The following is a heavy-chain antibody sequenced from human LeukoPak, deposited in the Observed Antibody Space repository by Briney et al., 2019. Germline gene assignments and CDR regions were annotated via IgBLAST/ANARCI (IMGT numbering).Heavy chain of an antibody. CDR2: ISAYNGNT. CDR1: GYTFSNYG. J-gene: IGHJ4*02. Sequence: ASVKVSCKASGYTFSNYGITWVRQAPGQGLEWMGWISAYNGNTNYAQKLQGRVTMTTDTSTSTAYMELRSLRSDDTAVYYCARGTNTYYYDSSSTFDYWGQGTLVTVSS. CDR3: ARGTNTYYYDSSSTFDY. V-gene: IGHV1-18*01. D-gene: IGHD3-22*01.